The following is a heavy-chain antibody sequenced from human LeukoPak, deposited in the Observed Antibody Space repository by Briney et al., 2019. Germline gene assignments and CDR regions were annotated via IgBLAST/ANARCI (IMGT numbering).Heavy chain of an antibody. J-gene: IGHJ4*02. CDR3: ARGHYDSSGYSLDY. D-gene: IGHD3-22*01. V-gene: IGHV1-8*02. CDR2: MNPNSGNT. CDR1: GYTFTSYY. Sequence: ASVKVSCKASGYTFTSYYMHWVRQATGQGLEWMGWMNPNSGNTGYAQKFQGRVTMTRNTSISTAYMELSSLRSEDTAVYYCARGHYDSSGYSLDYWGQGTLVTVSS.